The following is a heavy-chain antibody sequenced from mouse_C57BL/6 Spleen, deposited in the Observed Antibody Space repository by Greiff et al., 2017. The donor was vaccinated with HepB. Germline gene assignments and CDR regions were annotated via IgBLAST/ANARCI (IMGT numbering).Heavy chain of an antibody. Sequence: VQLVESGAELVKPGASVKISCKASGYAFSSYWMNWVKQRPGKGLEWIGQIYPGDGDTNYNGKFKGKATLTADKSSSTAYMQLSSLTSEDSAVYFCARSGTTPYFDYWGQGTTLTVSS. CDR1: GYAFSSYW. CDR2: IYPGDGDT. D-gene: IGHD1-1*01. V-gene: IGHV1-80*01. J-gene: IGHJ2*01. CDR3: ARSGTTPYFDY.